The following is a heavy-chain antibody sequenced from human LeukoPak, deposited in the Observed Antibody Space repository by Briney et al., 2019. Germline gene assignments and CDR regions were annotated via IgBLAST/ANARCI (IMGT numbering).Heavy chain of an antibody. CDR1: GFTFSSYG. D-gene: IGHD3-22*01. CDR2: ISGSGGST. V-gene: IGHV3-23*01. J-gene: IGHJ3*02. Sequence: PGGSLRLSCAASGFTFSSYGMSWVRQAPGKGLEWVSAISGSGGSTYYADSVKGRFTISRDNSKNTLYLQMNSLRAEDTAVYYCARGITMIVGTDAFDIWGQGTMVTVSS. CDR3: ARGITMIVGTDAFDI.